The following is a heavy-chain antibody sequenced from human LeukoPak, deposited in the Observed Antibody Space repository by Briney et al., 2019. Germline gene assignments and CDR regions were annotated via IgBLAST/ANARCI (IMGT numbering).Heavy chain of an antibody. Sequence: PGGSLRLSCATSGFTFSNYRMSWVRQTPGKGLEWVANINQDGSEAYYVDSVKGRFTISRDNAKNSLYLQMNTLRVEDTAVYYCARIPAGTIFGVVTHFEHWGQGTLVSVSS. V-gene: IGHV3-7*01. J-gene: IGHJ1*01. CDR3: ARIPAGTIFGVVTHFEH. CDR2: INQDGSEA. D-gene: IGHD3-3*01. CDR1: GFTFSNYR.